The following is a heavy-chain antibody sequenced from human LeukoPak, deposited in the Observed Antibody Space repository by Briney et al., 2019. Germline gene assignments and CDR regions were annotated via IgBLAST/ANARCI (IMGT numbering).Heavy chain of an antibody. CDR2: ISDSGDKI. J-gene: IGHJ4*02. CDR1: GFSFNNYA. D-gene: IGHD3-16*01. CDR3: AKRDTFGGLTVIDSFLVDY. Sequence: GGSLRLSCAASGFSFNNYAMSWVRQAPGKGLEGVSSISDSGDKIYYADSVKGRFTISRDNSKNALFLQMNSLRAEDTAVYYCAKRDTFGGLTVIDSFLVDYWGQGTLVTVSS. V-gene: IGHV3-23*01.